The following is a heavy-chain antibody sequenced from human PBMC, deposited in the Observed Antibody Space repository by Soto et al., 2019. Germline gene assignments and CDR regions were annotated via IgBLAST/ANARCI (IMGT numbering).Heavy chain of an antibody. CDR2: ISSSSSYI. D-gene: IGHD3-3*01. CDR1: GFTFRSFT. CDR3: ARDRYDFWSGPSSMDV. Sequence: GGSLRLSCAASGFTFRSFTMNWVRQAPGKGLEWVSSISSSSSYIYYADSVKGRFTISRDNAKNSLYLQMNSLRAEDTAVYYCARDRYDFWSGPSSMDVWGQGTTVTVSS. V-gene: IGHV3-21*01. J-gene: IGHJ6*02.